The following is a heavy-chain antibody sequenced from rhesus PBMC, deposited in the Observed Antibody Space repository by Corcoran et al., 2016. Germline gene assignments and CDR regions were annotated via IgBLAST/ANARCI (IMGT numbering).Heavy chain of an antibody. CDR1: GGSISSSY. V-gene: IGHV4-169*01. CDR3: ARVSVRLAFDF. CDR2: IFGSGSST. J-gene: IGHJ3*01. Sequence: QLQLQESGPGLVKPSETLSVTCAVAGGSISSSYWSWIRQAPGKGLEWIGYIFGSGSSTNDNPYLKSRVTLSVDPSKNQLSLTLSSVTTADTAVYYCARVSVRLAFDFWGQGLRVTVSS. D-gene: IGHD2-39*01.